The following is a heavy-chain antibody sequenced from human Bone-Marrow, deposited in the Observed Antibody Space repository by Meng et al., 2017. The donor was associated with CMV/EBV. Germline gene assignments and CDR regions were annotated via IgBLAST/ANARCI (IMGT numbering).Heavy chain of an antibody. Sequence: SQTLSLTCAVYGGSFSGYYWNWIRQPPGKGLEWIGEINHSGSTNYNPSLKSRVTISVDTSKNQFSLKLSSVTAADTAVYYCARVGVWGYCSSTSCYPDDYWGQGTLVTVSS. CDR3: ARVGVWGYCSSTSCYPDDY. V-gene: IGHV4-34*01. J-gene: IGHJ4*02. CDR1: GGSFSGYY. D-gene: IGHD2-2*01. CDR2: INHSGST.